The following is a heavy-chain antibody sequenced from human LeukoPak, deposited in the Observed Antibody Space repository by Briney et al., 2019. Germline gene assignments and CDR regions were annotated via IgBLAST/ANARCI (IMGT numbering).Heavy chain of an antibody. J-gene: IGHJ4*02. CDR1: GFTFSSYW. CDR3: ATEVG. CDR2: INGDGSNT. V-gene: IGHV3-74*01. Sequence: GGSLRLSCAASGFTFSSYWMHWVRQAPGKGPVWVSLINGDGSNTNYADSVKGRFTISRDNARNTLHLQMNSLRAEDTAVYYCATEVGWGQGTRITVSS.